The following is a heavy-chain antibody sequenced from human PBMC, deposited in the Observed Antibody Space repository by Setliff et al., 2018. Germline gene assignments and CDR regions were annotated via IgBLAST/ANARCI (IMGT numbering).Heavy chain of an antibody. J-gene: IGHJ3*02. CDR2: INRDGSNI. CDR3: ARAFGGNSDAFDI. Sequence: PGESLKISCAASGFTFSNYWMHWVRQAPGKGLVWVSHINRDGSNIRYADSVKGRFTISRDIAKNTLYLQINSLRAEDTAVYYCARAFGGNSDAFDIWGQGTMVTVSS. D-gene: IGHD2-21*02. CDR1: GFTFSNYW. V-gene: IGHV3-74*01.